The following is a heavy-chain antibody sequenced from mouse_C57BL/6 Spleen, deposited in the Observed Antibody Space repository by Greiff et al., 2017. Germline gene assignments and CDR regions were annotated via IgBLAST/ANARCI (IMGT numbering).Heavy chain of an antibody. V-gene: IGHV1-64*01. CDR3: ARSNTPGTYYAMDY. CDR1: GYTFTSYW. J-gene: IGHJ4*01. CDR2: IHPNSGST. D-gene: IGHD5-2*01. Sequence: VQLQQSGAELVKPGASVKLSCKASGYTFTSYWMHWVKQRPGQGLEWIGMIHPNSGSTNYNEKFKSKATLTVDKSSSTAYMQLSSLTSEDSAVYYCARSNTPGTYYAMDYWGQGTSVTVSS.